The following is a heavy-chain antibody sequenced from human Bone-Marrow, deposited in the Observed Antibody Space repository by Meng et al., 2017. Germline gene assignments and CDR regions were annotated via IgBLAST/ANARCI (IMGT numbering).Heavy chain of an antibody. CDR1: GFTFSNYW. CDR2: IKPDGSEI. J-gene: IGHJ5*02. V-gene: IGHV3-7*01. CDR3: ADGLNYHSGSHP. Sequence: GESLKISCAASGFTFSNYWMSWVRQAPGRGLGWVANIKPDGSEIYYVDSVKGRFTISRDNAKNSLYLQMNSLRAEDTAVYCCADGLNYHSGSHPWGQGTLVTVSS. D-gene: IGHD3-16*01.